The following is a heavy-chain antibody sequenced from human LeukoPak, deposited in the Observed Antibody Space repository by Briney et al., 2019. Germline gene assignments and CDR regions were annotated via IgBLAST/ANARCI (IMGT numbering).Heavy chain of an antibody. D-gene: IGHD6-19*01. Sequence: ASVKVSCKASGYTFTGYYMHWVRQAPGQGLEWMGRINPNSGGTNYAQKFQGWVTMTRDTSISTAYMELSRLRSDDTAVYYCARDEQAQPGIAVAGPPGYYGMDVWGQGTTVTVSS. CDR2: INPNSGGT. CDR3: ARDEQAQPGIAVAGPPGYYGMDV. J-gene: IGHJ6*02. V-gene: IGHV1-2*04. CDR1: GYTFTGYY.